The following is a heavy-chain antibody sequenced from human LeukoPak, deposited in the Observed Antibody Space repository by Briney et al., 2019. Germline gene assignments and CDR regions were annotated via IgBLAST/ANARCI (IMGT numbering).Heavy chain of an antibody. D-gene: IGHD3-16*01. V-gene: IGHV3-23*01. J-gene: IGHJ4*02. Sequence: GGSLRLSCAASGFTFSSNAMSWVRQAPGKGLEWVSAISGSGGSTYYADSVKGRFTISRDNSKNTLYLQMNSLRTEDTAMYYSVGGSYAYWGQGTLVTVSS. CDR2: ISGSGGST. CDR3: VGGSYAY. CDR1: GFTFSSNA.